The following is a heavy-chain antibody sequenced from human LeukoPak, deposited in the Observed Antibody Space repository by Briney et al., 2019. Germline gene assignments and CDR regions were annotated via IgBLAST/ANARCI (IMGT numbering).Heavy chain of an antibody. CDR3: ARDQEMGYYYGMDV. V-gene: IGHV1-18*01. J-gene: IGHJ6*02. CDR1: GYTFTSYG. D-gene: IGHD5-24*01. CDR2: ISAYNGNT. Sequence: VASVKVSCKASGYTFTSYGISWVRQAPGQGLEWMGWISAYNGNTNYAQKLQGRVTMTTDTSTSTAYMKLRSLRSDDTAVYYCARDQEMGYYYGMDVWGQGTTVTVSS.